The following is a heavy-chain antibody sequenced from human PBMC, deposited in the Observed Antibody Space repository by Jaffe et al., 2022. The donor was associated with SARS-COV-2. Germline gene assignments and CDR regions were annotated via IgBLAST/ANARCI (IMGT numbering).Heavy chain of an antibody. J-gene: IGHJ5*02. V-gene: IGHV4-39*01. CDR2: FFYSGNT. CDR1: GGSVSSSSFY. CDR3: ARQSSSGYNWFDP. D-gene: IGHD6-19*01. Sequence: QLQVQESGPGLVKPSETLSLTCTVSGGSVSSSSFYWGWIRQPPGKGLEWIGSFFYSGNTNYNPSLKSRVTISVDTSKNQFSLKLTSVTAADTAVYYCARQSSSGYNWFDPWGQGILVTVSS.